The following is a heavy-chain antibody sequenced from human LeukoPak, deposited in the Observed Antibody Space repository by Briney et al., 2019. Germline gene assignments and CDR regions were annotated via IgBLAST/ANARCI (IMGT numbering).Heavy chain of an antibody. V-gene: IGHV1-69*05. D-gene: IGHD2-2*01. CDR3: ARMPPPPTAMDYYYYMDV. CDR1: GGTFSSYA. Sequence: SVKVSCKASGGTFSSYAISWVRQAPGQGLEWMGRIIPIFGTANYAQKFQGRVTITTDESTSTAYMELSSLRSEDTAVYYCARMPPPPTAMDYYYYMDVWGKGTTVTVSS. CDR2: IIPIFGTA. J-gene: IGHJ6*03.